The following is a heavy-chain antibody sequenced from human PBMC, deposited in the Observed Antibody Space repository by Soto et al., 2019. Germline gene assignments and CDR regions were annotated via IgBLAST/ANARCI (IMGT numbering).Heavy chain of an antibody. J-gene: IGHJ4*02. D-gene: IGHD3-3*01. V-gene: IGHV3-30*18. CDR2: ILYDGSNK. CDR3: AKDHQYYDFWSGYADY. Sequence: QVQLVESGGGVVQPGRSLRLSCAASGFTFSSYGMHWVRQAPGKGLEWVAVILYDGSNKYYADSVKGRFTISRDNSKNPLYLQMTSLRPEDTAVYYWAKDHQYYDFWSGYADYWGQGTLVTVSS. CDR1: GFTFSSYG.